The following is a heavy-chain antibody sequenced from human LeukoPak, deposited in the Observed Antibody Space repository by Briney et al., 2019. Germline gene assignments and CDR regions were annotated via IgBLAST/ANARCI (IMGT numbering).Heavy chain of an antibody. D-gene: IGHD3-3*01. V-gene: IGHV1-18*01. Sequence: ASVKVSCKASGYTFTSYGISWVRQAPGQGLEWMGWISAYNGNTNYAQKLQGRVTMTTDTSTSTAYMELRSLRSDDTAVYYCARDYTVWSGYPPFGYWGQGTLVTVSS. CDR1: GYTFTSYG. CDR2: ISAYNGNT. CDR3: ARDYTVWSGYPPFGY. J-gene: IGHJ4*02.